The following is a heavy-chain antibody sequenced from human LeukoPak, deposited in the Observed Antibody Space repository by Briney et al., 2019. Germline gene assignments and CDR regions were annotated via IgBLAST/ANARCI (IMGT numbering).Heavy chain of an antibody. J-gene: IGHJ4*02. Sequence: PSETLSLTCTVSGGSISSDYWSWIRQPPGKGLEWIGYIYYSGSTNYNPSLKSRVTISVDTSKNQFSLKVSSVTTADTAVYYCARERRHLGSPGGIDYWGQGTLVTVSS. CDR1: GGSISSDY. D-gene: IGHD3-10*01. V-gene: IGHV4-59*01. CDR2: IYYSGST. CDR3: ARERRHLGSPGGIDY.